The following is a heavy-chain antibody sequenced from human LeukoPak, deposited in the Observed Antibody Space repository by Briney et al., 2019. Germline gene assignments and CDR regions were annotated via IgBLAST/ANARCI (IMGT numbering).Heavy chain of an antibody. Sequence: PGGSLRLSCAAPGFTFSSYAMSWVRQAPGKGLEWVSAISGSGGSTYYADSVKGRFTISRDNSKNTLYLQMNSLRAEDTAVYYCAKNGRGDDILTGYSDYWGQGTLVTVSS. CDR1: GFTFSSYA. J-gene: IGHJ4*02. V-gene: IGHV3-23*01. CDR3: AKNGRGDDILTGYSDY. CDR2: ISGSGGST. D-gene: IGHD3-9*01.